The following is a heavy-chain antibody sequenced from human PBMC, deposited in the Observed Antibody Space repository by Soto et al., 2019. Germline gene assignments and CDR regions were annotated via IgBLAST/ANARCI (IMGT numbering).Heavy chain of an antibody. D-gene: IGHD2-2*01. V-gene: IGHV1-69*02. CDR1: GDTFNFYS. CDR2: VNPILSMS. Sequence: SVKVSCKASGDTFNFYSINWVRQAPGLGLEWMGRVNPILSMSNYAQRFQGRVTMTADKSTSTAYMELSGLRSDDTAVYYCARRDPKPDCFDYWGQGTLVTVSS. CDR3: ARRDPKPDCFDY. J-gene: IGHJ4*02.